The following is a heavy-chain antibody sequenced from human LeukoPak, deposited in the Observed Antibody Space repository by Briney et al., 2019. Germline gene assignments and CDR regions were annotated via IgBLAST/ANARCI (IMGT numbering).Heavy chain of an antibody. J-gene: IGHJ3*02. CDR2: IYYSGST. D-gene: IGHD6-19*01. V-gene: IGHV4-59*01. Sequence: SETLSLTWTVSGXSISSYYWSWIRQPPGKGLEWIGYIYYSGSTNYNPSLKSRVTISIDTSKNQFSLKLSSVTAADTAVYYCARLVTGYSSGWSGPDAFDIWGQGTMVTVSS. CDR1: GXSISSYY. CDR3: ARLVTGYSSGWSGPDAFDI.